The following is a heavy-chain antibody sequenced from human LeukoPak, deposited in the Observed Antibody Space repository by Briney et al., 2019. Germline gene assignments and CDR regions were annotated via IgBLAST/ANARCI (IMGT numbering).Heavy chain of an antibody. Sequence: PGGSLRLSXAASGFTFDDYGMSWVRQAQGKGLEWVSGINWNGGSTGYADSVKGRFTISRDNAKNSLYLQMNSLRAEDTALYYCARDHYYGGNSGGLRYWGQGTLVTVSS. CDR3: ARDHYYGGNSGGLRY. CDR1: GFTFDDYG. D-gene: IGHD4-23*01. V-gene: IGHV3-20*04. J-gene: IGHJ4*02. CDR2: INWNGGST.